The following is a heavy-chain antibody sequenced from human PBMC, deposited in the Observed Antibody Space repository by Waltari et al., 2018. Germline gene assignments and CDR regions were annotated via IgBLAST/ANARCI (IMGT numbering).Heavy chain of an antibody. CDR2: IYASGAGXT. V-gene: IGHV4-4*02. Sequence: HLHESGXGLXXPSGXLSLTCXVSGGSISTXHWWRWVRQSPGKGLEWFGEIYASGAGXTNDNXSFGGRVTISXDKSRRRFSLNLTSVTVXDTAIYYCXRGGKXSREMTVNWIDXWGQGILVTVSS. CDR1: GGSISTXHW. J-gene: IGHJ5*02. D-gene: IGHD4-17*01. CDR3: XRGGKXSREMTVNWIDX.